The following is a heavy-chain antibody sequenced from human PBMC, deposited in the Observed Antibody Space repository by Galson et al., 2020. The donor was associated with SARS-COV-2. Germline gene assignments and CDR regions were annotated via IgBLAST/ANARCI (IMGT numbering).Heavy chain of an antibody. D-gene: IGHD6-13*01. Sequence: SETLSLTCTVSGGSISTIDYYWAWIRQPPGKGPEWIGSMYYTRTTYYHPSLKSRVTISLDKPKNQFSLKPTSMTAADTAVYYCAKAQWSSSRYYFDHWGQGILVTVSS. CDR2: MYYTRTT. CDR1: GGSISTIDYY. CDR3: AKAQWSSSRYYFDH. V-gene: IGHV4-39*07. J-gene: IGHJ4*02.